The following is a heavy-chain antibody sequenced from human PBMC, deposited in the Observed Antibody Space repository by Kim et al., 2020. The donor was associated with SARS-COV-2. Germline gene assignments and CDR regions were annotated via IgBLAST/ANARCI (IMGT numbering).Heavy chain of an antibody. D-gene: IGHD6-13*01. J-gene: IGHJ4*02. V-gene: IGHV3-64D*06. CDR2: ISSNGDST. CDR1: GFSFSTYA. Sequence: GGSLRLSCSASGFSFSTYAMHWVRQAPGKGQEYVSGISSNGDSTYYADSVKGRFTISRDNSKNTLYLQMSSLRIEDTAVYYCVKAQGSSSRGCFDYWGQGTLVTVSS. CDR3: VKAQGSSSRGCFDY.